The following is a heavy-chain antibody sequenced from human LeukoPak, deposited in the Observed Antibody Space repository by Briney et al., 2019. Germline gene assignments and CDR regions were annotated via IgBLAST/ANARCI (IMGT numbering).Heavy chain of an antibody. V-gene: IGHV5-51*01. J-gene: IGHJ6*02. CDR1: GSTFTSYW. CDR3: ARRPYNWNYDYYYGMDV. D-gene: IGHD1-20*01. CDR2: IYPDDSDT. Sequence: PGGSLPISRQGSGSTFTSYWIGWVRQVNGKGLEWMGIIYPDDSDTRYSPSFQGQVTISADKSISTAYLQWSSLKASDTAMYYCARRPYNWNYDYYYGMDVWGQGTTVTVSS.